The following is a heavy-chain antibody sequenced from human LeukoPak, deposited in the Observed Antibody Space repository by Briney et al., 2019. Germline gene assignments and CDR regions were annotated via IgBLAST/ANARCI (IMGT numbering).Heavy chain of an antibody. CDR2: INPSGGST. CDR1: GYTFTSYY. V-gene: IGHV1-46*01. Sequence: ASVKVSCKASGYTFTSYYMHWVRQAPGQGLEWMGIINPSGGSTSYAQKFQGRVTITADTSTDTAYMELSSLRSEDTAVYYCATAATTGYSSSRDAFDIWGQGTMVTVSS. D-gene: IGHD6-13*01. J-gene: IGHJ3*02. CDR3: ATAATTGYSSSRDAFDI.